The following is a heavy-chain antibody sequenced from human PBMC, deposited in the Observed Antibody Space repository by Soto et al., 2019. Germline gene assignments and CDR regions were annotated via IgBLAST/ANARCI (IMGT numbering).Heavy chain of an antibody. D-gene: IGHD1-26*01. J-gene: IGHJ4*02. CDR3: AKGLHRGSYL. V-gene: IGHV3-30*18. Sequence: QVQLVESGGGVVQPGRSLRLSCAASGFTFSSYGMHWVRQAPGKGLEWVAVISYDGSNKYYADSVKGRFTISRDNSKNPLYLQMNSLRAEDTAVYYCAKGLHRGSYLWGQGTLVTVSS. CDR1: GFTFSSYG. CDR2: ISYDGSNK.